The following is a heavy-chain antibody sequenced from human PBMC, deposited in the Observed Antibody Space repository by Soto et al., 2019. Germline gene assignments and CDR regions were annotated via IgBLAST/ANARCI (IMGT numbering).Heavy chain of an antibody. CDR3: ARRIQRPFRSVKEEPTTTNYDRWFDP. Sequence: GASVKVSCKASGGTFSSYAISWVRQAPGQGLEWMGGIIPIFGTANYAQKFQGRVTITADESTSTAYMELSSLRSEDTAVYYCARRIQRPFRSVKEEPTTTNYDRWFDPWGKGTLVTVDS. CDR2: IIPIFGTA. V-gene: IGHV1-69*13. J-gene: IGHJ5*02. CDR1: GGTFSSYA. D-gene: IGHD5-18*01.